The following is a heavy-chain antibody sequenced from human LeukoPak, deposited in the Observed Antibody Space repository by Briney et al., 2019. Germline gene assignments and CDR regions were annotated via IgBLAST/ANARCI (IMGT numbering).Heavy chain of an antibody. CDR3: ARGPGLSMVRGVVPYYFDY. D-gene: IGHD3-10*01. Sequence: PSETLSLTCTVSGGSISSGGFYWSWIRQHPGKGLEWIGYIYYSGSTYYNPSLKSRVTISVDTSKNQFSLKLSSVTAADTAVYYCARGPGLSMVRGVVPYYFDYWGQGTLVTVSS. CDR1: GGSISSGGFY. V-gene: IGHV4-31*03. CDR2: IYYSGST. J-gene: IGHJ4*02.